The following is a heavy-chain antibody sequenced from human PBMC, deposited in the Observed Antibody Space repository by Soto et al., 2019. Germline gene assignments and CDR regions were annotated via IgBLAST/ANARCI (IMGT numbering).Heavy chain of an antibody. D-gene: IGHD2-21*02. CDR3: ARGGLVTGDGGLEGFDV. CDR2: MNPDTGNT. V-gene: IGHV1-8*01. Sequence: GASVKVSCKASGYPFTSYDINWVRQATGQGLECMGWMNPDTGNTGYARKFRGRVSMTRDTSTNMAYMELSSLTSEDTAVYYCARGGLVTGDGGLEGFDVWGQGTMVTVSS. CDR1: GYPFTSYD. J-gene: IGHJ3*01.